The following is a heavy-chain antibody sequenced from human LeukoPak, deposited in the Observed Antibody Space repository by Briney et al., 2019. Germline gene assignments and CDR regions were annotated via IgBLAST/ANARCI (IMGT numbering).Heavy chain of an antibody. CDR1: GVSISSGGYY. Sequence: PSETLSLTCTVSGVSISSGGYYWRWLRQHPGKGLEWIGYIYYSGSTYYNPSLKSRVTISVDTSKNPFSLKLSSVTAADTAVYYCARDLTTVTHDGFYYYYGMDVWGQGTTVTVSS. V-gene: IGHV4-31*03. CDR2: IYYSGST. D-gene: IGHD4-17*01. J-gene: IGHJ6*02. CDR3: ARDLTTVTHDGFYYYYGMDV.